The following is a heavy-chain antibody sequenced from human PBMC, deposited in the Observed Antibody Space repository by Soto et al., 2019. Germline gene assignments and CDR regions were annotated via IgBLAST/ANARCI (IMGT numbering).Heavy chain of an antibody. CDR2: IYYSGST. CDR3: AREILWFGEYGGGNWFDP. D-gene: IGHD3-10*01. Sequence: SETLSLTCTVSGGSISSGDYYWSWIRQPPGKGLEWIGYIYYSGSTYYNPSLKSRVTISVDTSKNQFSLKLSSVTAADTAVYYCAREILWFGEYGGGNWFDPWAREPWSPSPQ. J-gene: IGHJ5*02. V-gene: IGHV4-30-4*01. CDR1: GGSISSGDYY.